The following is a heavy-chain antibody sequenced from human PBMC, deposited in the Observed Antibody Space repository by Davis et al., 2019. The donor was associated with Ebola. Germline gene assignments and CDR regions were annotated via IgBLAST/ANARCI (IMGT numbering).Heavy chain of an antibody. CDR2: INNDGRIT. V-gene: IGHV3-74*01. CDR3: ARGDGYNFYDY. D-gene: IGHD5-24*01. CDR1: GFTFSWYW. Sequence: GESLKISCAASGFTFSWYWMYWVRQAPGKGLVWVSRINNDGRITNYADSVSGRFTISRDNAKNTLYLQMNSLRAEDTAVYYCARGDGYNFYDYWGQGTLVTVSS. J-gene: IGHJ4*02.